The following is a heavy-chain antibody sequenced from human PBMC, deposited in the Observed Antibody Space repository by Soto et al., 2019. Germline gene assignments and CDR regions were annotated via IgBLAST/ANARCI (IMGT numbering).Heavy chain of an antibody. V-gene: IGHV4-59*01. J-gene: IGHJ6*03. CDR2: IYYTGST. Sequence: ETLSLTCTVSGGSFNSYYWSWIRQPPGKGLEWIGYIYYTGSTNYNPSLKSRLSISVDTSKNQFSLKVNSVTAADAAVYYCASVPFVGSGYMDVWGKGTTVTVSS. D-gene: IGHD3-10*01. CDR3: ASVPFVGSGYMDV. CDR1: GGSFNSYY.